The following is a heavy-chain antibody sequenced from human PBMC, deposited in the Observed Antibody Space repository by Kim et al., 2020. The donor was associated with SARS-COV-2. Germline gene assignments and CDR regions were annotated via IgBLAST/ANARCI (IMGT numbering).Heavy chain of an antibody. CDR1: GFTFSSYA. V-gene: IGHV3-23*01. Sequence: GGSLRLSCAASGFTFSSYAMSWVRQAPGKGLEWVSAISGSGGSTYYADSVKGRFTISRDNSKNTLYLQMNSLRAEDTAVYYCAKDRSGYYYGSGSYYKGNFDYWGQGTLVTVSS. J-gene: IGHJ4*02. CDR3: AKDRSGYYYGSGSYYKGNFDY. D-gene: IGHD3-10*01. CDR2: ISGSGGST.